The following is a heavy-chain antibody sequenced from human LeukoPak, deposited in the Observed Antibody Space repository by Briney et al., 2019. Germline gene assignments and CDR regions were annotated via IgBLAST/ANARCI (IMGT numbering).Heavy chain of an antibody. CDR3: TRVGYIDEGIDY. D-gene: IGHD5-24*01. CDR2: IKQDGSKK. J-gene: IGHJ4*02. V-gene: IGHV3-7*04. CDR1: GFPFSSYW. Sequence: GGSLRLSCVASGFPFSSYWMTWVRQAPGKGLEWVANIKQDGSKKSYVDSVKGRFTISRDNAKNSLYLQMNSLRAEDTSIYYCTRVGYIDEGIDYWGQGTLVTVSS.